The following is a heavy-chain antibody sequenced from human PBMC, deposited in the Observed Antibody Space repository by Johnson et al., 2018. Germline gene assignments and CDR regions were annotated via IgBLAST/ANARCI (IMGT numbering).Heavy chain of an antibody. CDR1: GFTFSNYA. CDR2: ISGGGDDT. V-gene: IGHV3-23*04. Sequence: VQLVQSGGDLVQXGGSXRLXCAASGFTFSNYAINWVRQAPGKGLEWVSFISGGGDDTYYADSGKGRFTISRDNPKNTLYLQMNGLRAEDTAVYYCSKGMGVGRFHYYGMDVWGQGTTVTVSS. CDR3: SKGMGVGRFHYYGMDV. J-gene: IGHJ6*02. D-gene: IGHD3-10*01.